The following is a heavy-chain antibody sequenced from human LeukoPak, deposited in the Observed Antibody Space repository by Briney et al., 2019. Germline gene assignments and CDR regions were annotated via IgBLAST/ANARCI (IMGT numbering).Heavy chain of an antibody. V-gene: IGHV3-23*01. CDR3: GEQEAPPGSAY. CDR1: GFTFSSYA. D-gene: IGHD3-10*01. CDR2: NSGNGDST. J-gene: IGHJ4*02. Sequence: GVSERLSCAASGFTFSSYAMSGLRHSPGKGREGFSANSGNGDSTYYADSVKGRFTISRDNSKNTLYLQINSLRAEDAAVYYCGEQEAPPGSAYWGQGTLVTVSS.